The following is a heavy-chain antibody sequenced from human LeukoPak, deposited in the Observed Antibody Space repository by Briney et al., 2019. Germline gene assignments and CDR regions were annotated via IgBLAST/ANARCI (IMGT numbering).Heavy chain of an antibody. CDR1: GFTFSGHA. CDR2: MSGNGGSI. D-gene: IGHD2-2*01. CDR3: ARLFKYGSTCGMDV. J-gene: IGHJ6*02. V-gene: IGHV3-23*01. Sequence: GGSLRLSCAASGFTFSGHAMGWVRQAPGKGLEWVSAMSGNGGSIGYADSVKGRFTISRDNSKNTLYLQMNSLRAEDTAVYYCARLFKYGSTCGMDVWGQGTTVIVSS.